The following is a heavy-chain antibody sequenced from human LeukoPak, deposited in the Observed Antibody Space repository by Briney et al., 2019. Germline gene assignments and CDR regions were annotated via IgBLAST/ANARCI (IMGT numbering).Heavy chain of an antibody. V-gene: IGHV4-61*01. CDR3: ARAPTYYDILTGYYIWFDP. CDR1: GGSVSSGSYY. Sequence: SETLSLTCTVSGGSVSSGSYYWSWIRQPPGEGLEWIGYIYYSGSTNYNPSLKSRVTISVDTSKNQFSLKLSSVTAADTAVYYCARAPTYYDILTGYYIWFDPWGQGTLVTVSS. J-gene: IGHJ5*02. D-gene: IGHD3-9*01. CDR2: IYYSGST.